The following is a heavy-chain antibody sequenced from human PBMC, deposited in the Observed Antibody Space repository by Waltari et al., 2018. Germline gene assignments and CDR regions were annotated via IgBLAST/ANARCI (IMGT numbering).Heavy chain of an antibody. CDR3: ARDDLRFLDARFDP. CDR2: ISSSGSYI. CDR1: GFSFCSYS. Sequence: EVQLVESGGGLVKPGGSLRPSCAASGFSFCSYSMNWVRQAPGKGLEWVSSISSSGSYIYYADSVKGRFTISRDNAKNSLYLQMNSLRAEDTAVYYCARDDLRFLDARFDPWGQGTLVTVSS. V-gene: IGHV3-21*01. D-gene: IGHD3-3*01. J-gene: IGHJ5*02.